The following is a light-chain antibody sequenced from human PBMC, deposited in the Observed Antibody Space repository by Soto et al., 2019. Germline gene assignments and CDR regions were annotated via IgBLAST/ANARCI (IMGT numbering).Light chain of an antibody. Sequence: AIQLTQSPSSLSASVGDSVTITCRATQDISNTLAWYQHKPGRGPTLLIFDASTLKSGVPSRFTGSGSGTHFTLTISSLQPEDFATYICQQCKGYPITFGQGTRVEV. CDR2: DAS. J-gene: IGKJ5*01. V-gene: IGKV1-13*02. CDR3: QQCKGYPIT. CDR1: QDISNT.